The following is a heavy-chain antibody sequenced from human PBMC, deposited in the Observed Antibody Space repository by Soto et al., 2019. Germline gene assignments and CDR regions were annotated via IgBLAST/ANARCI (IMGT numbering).Heavy chain of an antibody. CDR3: ARGDTPMITGMDSFDI. J-gene: IGHJ3*02. CDR2: IKQDGTEK. Sequence: GGSLRLSCAASGFTFSRYWMNWVRQAPGKGLEWVANIKQDGTEKNYVDSVEGRFTISRDNARKSLYLQMDSLRAEDTAVYFCARGDTPMITGMDSFDIWGQGTMVTVSS. CDR1: GFTFSRYW. V-gene: IGHV3-7*01. D-gene: IGHD5-18*01.